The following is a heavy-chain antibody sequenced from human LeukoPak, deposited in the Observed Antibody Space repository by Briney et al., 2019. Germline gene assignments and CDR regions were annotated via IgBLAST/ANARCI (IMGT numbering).Heavy chain of an antibody. CDR2: ISGSGGST. CDR3: AKDQLTTEYYYGMDV. CDR1: GFTFSSYA. V-gene: IGHV3-23*01. Sequence: GASLRLSCAASGFTFSSYAMSWVRQAPGKGLEWVSAISGSGGSTYYADSVKGRFTISRDNSKNTLYLQMNSLRAEDTAVYYCAKDQLTTEYYYGMDVWGQGTTVTVSS. J-gene: IGHJ6*02. D-gene: IGHD3-3*01.